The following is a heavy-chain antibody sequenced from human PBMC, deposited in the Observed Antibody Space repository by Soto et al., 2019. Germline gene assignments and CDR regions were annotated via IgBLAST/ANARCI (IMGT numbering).Heavy chain of an antibody. D-gene: IGHD2-8*01. CDR1: GGSISSGGYY. CDR2: IYYSGST. J-gene: IGHJ6*02. V-gene: IGHV4-31*03. Sequence: PSETLSLTCPVSGGSISSGGYYWSWIRQHPGKGLEWIGYIYYSGSTYYNPSLKSRVTISVDTSKNQFSLKLSSVTAADTAVYYCARGDCLVYAIPCFYYYYYGMDVWGQGTTVTVSS. CDR3: ARGDCLVYAIPCFYYYYYGMDV.